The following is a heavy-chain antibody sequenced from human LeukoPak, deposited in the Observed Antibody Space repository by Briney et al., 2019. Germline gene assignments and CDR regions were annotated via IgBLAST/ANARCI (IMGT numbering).Heavy chain of an antibody. CDR2: ISSSSSII. V-gene: IGHV3-48*02. Sequence: PGGSLRLSCAASGFPFSSFVMNWVRQAPGKGLEWVSYISSSSSIIYYADSVKGRFTISRDNAKNSLYLQMNSLRDEDTAVYYCARDRMGGGYSRPEYYFDYWGQGTLVTVSS. CDR1: GFPFSSFV. D-gene: IGHD5-12*01. J-gene: IGHJ4*02. CDR3: ARDRMGGGYSRPEYYFDY.